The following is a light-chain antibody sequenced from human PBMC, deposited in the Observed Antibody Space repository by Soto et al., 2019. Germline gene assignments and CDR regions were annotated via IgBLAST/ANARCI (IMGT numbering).Light chain of an antibody. CDR1: QSIGSW. CDR2: DVS. J-gene: IGKJ4*01. Sequence: DIQMTQSPSTLAASVGDRVTTTCRAGQSIGSWLAWYQQKPGTAPKLLIYDVSTLESGVPSRFSGSGSGTEFTLTISSLQPDDFATYYCQQYDNYPLTFGGGTKVEIK. V-gene: IGKV1-5*01. CDR3: QQYDNYPLT.